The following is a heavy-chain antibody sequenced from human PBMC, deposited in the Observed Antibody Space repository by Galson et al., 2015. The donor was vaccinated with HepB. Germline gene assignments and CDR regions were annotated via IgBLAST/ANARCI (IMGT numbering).Heavy chain of an antibody. CDR3: AKGGIASTSGYAPWYFDL. D-gene: IGHD3-22*01. CDR2: MYVGGST. Sequence: SLRLSCAASGFTVSSNYMTWVRQAPGKGLEWVSIMYVGGSTSYVDSVKGRFTISSHNSKNTLYLQMNSLRPEDTAVYYCAKGGIASTSGYAPWYFDLWGRVTLVTVSS. J-gene: IGHJ2*01. V-gene: IGHV3-53*04. CDR1: GFTVSSNY.